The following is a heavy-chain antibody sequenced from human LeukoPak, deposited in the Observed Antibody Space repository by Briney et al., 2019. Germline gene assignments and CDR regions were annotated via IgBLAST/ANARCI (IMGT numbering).Heavy chain of an antibody. D-gene: IGHD4-11*01. CDR1: VGTFSSYA. Sequence: SVNVSCKASVGTFSSYAISWVRQAPGQGLEWMGRIIPILGIANYAQKFQGRVTITADKSTSTAYMELSSLRSEDTAVYYCARDPKGATVTLPPDWGQGTLVTVSS. CDR2: IIPILGIA. V-gene: IGHV1-69*04. CDR3: ARDPKGATVTLPPD. J-gene: IGHJ1*01.